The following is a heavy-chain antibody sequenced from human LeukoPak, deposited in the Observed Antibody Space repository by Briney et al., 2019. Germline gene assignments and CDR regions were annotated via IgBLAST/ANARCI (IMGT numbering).Heavy chain of an antibody. J-gene: IGHJ4*02. V-gene: IGHV3-21*01. Sequence: GGSLRLSCAAPGYTFRGSWIRGVRQAPGKGLGWVSSISTDSGYIYSTDSLKGRFTISRDNAKNSLYLQMNRLRAEDTAVYYCARYERGGPTDEWGQGTLVTVSS. D-gene: IGHD3-22*01. CDR3: ARYERGGPTDE. CDR1: GYTFRGSW. CDR2: ISTDSGYI.